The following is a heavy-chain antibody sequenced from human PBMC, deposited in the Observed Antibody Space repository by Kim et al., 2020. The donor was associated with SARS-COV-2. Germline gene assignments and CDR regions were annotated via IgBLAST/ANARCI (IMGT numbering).Heavy chain of an antibody. J-gene: IGHJ5*02. CDR3: ARGGAPKVPLNWFDP. CDR2: ISPYNGDT. CDR1: GYTFTSYG. V-gene: IGHV1-18*01. Sequence: ASVKVSCKASGYTFTSYGISWVRQAPGQGLEWMGWISPYNGDTNYAQKVQGRVSMTTDTSTRTAYMELRSLRSDDTAVYYCARGGAPKVPLNWFDPWGQGTLVTVSS.